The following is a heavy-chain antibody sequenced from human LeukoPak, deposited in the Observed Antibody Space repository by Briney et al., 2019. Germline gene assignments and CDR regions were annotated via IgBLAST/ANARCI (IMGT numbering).Heavy chain of an antibody. Sequence: GGSLRLCCAASGFTFNRYAIHWVRQAPGKGLEWVAFISYDGSNKYFADSVKGRFTISRDNSKNTVYLQMDSLRAEDTAVYYCARDRNLDSWGQGTLVTVSS. CDR1: GFTFNRYA. V-gene: IGHV3-30-3*01. CDR3: ARDRNLDS. J-gene: IGHJ4*02. CDR2: ISYDGSNK.